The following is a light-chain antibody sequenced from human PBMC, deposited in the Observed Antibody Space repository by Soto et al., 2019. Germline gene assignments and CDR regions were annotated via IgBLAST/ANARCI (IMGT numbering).Light chain of an antibody. CDR2: GVS. J-gene: IGKJ5*01. CDR3: HQYHSWPPT. V-gene: IGKV3-15*01. CDR1: QSVHSY. Sequence: EIVMTQSPATLSVSPGERVTLSCRASQSVHSYLGWYQQKPGLAPRLLIYGVSTRATGIPARFSGSGSGTEFTLTISSLQSEDFAVYYCHQYHSWPPTFGQGTRLEIK.